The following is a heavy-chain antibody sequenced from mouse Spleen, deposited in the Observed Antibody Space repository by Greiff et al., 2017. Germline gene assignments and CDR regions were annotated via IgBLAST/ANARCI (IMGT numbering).Heavy chain of an antibody. Sequence: EVMLVESGGDLVKPGGSLKLSCAASGFTFSSYGMSWVRQTPDKRLEWVATISSGGSYTYYPDSVKGRFTISRDNAKNTLYLQMSSLKSEDTAMYYCASTLGRGYFDYWGQGTTLTVSS. D-gene: IGHD4-1*01. CDR1: GFTFSSYG. J-gene: IGHJ2*01. CDR2: ISSGGSYT. CDR3: ASTLGRGYFDY. V-gene: IGHV5-6*01.